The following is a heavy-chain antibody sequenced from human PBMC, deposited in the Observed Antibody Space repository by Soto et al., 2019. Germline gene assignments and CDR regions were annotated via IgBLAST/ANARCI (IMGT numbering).Heavy chain of an antibody. J-gene: IGHJ4*02. V-gene: IGHV3-30-3*01. CDR3: ARDSSILWFGETYYFDY. CDR1: GFTFSSYA. D-gene: IGHD3-10*01. CDR2: ISYDGSNK. Sequence: GGSLRLSCAASGFTFSSYAMHWVRQAPGKGLEWVAVISYDGSNKYYADSVKGRFTISRDNSKNTLYLQMNSLRAEDTAVYYCARDSSILWFGETYYFDYWGQGTLVTVSS.